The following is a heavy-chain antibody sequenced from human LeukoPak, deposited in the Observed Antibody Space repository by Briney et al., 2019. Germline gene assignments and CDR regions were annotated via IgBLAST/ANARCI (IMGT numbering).Heavy chain of an antibody. Sequence: SETLSLTCAVYGGSFSGYYWSWIRQPPGKGLEWIGEINHSGSTSYNPSLKSRVTISVDTSKNQFSLKLSSVTAADTAVYYCARIDYYGPGGYFDYWGQGTLVTVSS. CDR3: ARIDYYGPGGYFDY. D-gene: IGHD3-10*01. CDR2: INHSGST. J-gene: IGHJ4*02. CDR1: GGSFSGYY. V-gene: IGHV4-34*01.